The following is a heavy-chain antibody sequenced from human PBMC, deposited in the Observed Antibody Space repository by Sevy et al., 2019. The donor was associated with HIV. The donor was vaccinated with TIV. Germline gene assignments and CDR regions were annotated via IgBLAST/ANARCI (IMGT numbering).Heavy chain of an antibody. CDR1: GFTFSKYS. CDR3: AREGCTKPHDY. D-gene: IGHD2-8*01. CDR2: LSFGCGEI. J-gene: IGHJ4*02. V-gene: IGHV3-23*01. Sequence: GGCLRLSCAASGFTFSKYSISWVRQPPGKGLEWVSTLSFGCGEIKYADSVKGRFTISRDNSKSSVYLQMNNLRPEATAVYYCAREGCTKPHDYWGQGTLVTVSS.